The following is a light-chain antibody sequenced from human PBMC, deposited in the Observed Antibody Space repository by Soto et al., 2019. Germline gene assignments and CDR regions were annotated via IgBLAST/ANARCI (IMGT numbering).Light chain of an antibody. J-gene: IGLJ3*02. CDR2: EVS. V-gene: IGLV2-14*01. Sequence: QSALTQPAYVSGSPGQSIAISCTGTSTDVGGYNYVSWYQQHPGKAPKLMIYEVSNRPSGVSNRFSGAKSGNTASLTISGLQSEDEADYYCSSYTSDSTLVFGGGTKVTVL. CDR1: STDVGGYNY. CDR3: SSYTSDSTLV.